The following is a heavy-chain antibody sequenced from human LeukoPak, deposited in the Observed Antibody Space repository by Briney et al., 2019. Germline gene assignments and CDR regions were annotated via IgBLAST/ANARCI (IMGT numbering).Heavy chain of an antibody. Sequence: PGGSLRLSCAASGFTFDDYGMSWVRQAPGKGLEWVSGINWNGGSTGYADSVKGRFTISRDNSKNTLYLQMNSLRAEDTAVYYCAKDFHGGKGFYFDYWGQGTLVTVSS. CDR3: AKDFHGGKGFYFDY. D-gene: IGHD4-23*01. CDR1: GFTFDDYG. CDR2: INWNGGST. V-gene: IGHV3-20*04. J-gene: IGHJ4*02.